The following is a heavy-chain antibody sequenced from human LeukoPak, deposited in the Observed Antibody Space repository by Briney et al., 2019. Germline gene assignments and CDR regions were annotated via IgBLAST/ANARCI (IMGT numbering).Heavy chain of an antibody. CDR3: ARPGSGWYGYYYGMDV. Sequence: GRSLRLSCAASGFTFSSYGMHWVRQAPGKGLEWVAVIWYDGSNKYYADSVKGRFTISRDNSKNTLYLQMNSLRAEDTAVYYCARPGSGWYGYYYGMDVWGQGTTVTVSS. J-gene: IGHJ6*02. V-gene: IGHV3-33*01. CDR2: IWYDGSNK. D-gene: IGHD6-19*01. CDR1: GFTFSSYG.